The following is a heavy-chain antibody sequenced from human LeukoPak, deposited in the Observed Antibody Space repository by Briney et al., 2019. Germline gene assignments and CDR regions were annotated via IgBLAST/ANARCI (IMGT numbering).Heavy chain of an antibody. J-gene: IGHJ4*02. CDR3: ANESPFLAY. CDR1: GFTFNSFA. Sequence: PGGSLRLSCAASGFTFNSFAMSWVRQAPGKGLEWVSVITGGGGSTYYADSVKGRFTISRDNSKNTLYLQMNSLRAEDTAVYYCANESPFLAYWGQGTLVTVSS. CDR2: ITGGGGST. V-gene: IGHV3-23*01.